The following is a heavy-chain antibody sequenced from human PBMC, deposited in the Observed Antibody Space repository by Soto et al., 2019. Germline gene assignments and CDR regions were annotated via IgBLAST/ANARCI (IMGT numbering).Heavy chain of an antibody. CDR2: MNPNSGNT. D-gene: IGHD6-6*01. CDR1: GYTFTSYD. CDR3: ERGPVSSSPSAIAFDI. J-gene: IGHJ3*02. Sequence: QVQLVQSGAEVKKPGASVKVSCKASGYTFTSYDINWVRQATGQGLEWMGWMNPNSGNTGYAQKFQGRVTMTRNNSISKAYMELSRMRSEDTAVYYWERGPVSSSPSAIAFDIWGQGTMVTDSS. V-gene: IGHV1-8*01.